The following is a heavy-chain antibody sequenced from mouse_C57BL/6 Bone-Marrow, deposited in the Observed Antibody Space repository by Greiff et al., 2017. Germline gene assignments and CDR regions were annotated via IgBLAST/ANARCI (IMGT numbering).Heavy chain of an antibody. CDR2: IDPSDSET. D-gene: IGHD2-10*02. CDR1: GYTFTSYW. J-gene: IGHJ4*01. V-gene: IGHV1-52*01. CDR3: ARVPSETGAMDY. Sequence: QVQLQQPGAELVRPGSSVKLSCKASGYTFTSYWMHWVKQRPIQGLEWIGNIDPSDSETHYNQKFKDKATLTVDKSSSTAYMQLSSLTSEDSAVYYCARVPSETGAMDYWGQGTSVTVTS.